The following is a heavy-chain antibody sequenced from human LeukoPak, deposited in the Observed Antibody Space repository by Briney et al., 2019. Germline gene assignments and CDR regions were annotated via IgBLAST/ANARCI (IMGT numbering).Heavy chain of an antibody. D-gene: IGHD2-21*02. Sequence: GRSLRLSCAASGFTFSNYAMHWVRQAPGKGLEWVAVISYDGSNKYYADSVKGRFTISRDNSKNTLYLQMNSVRAEDTAVYYCGRDGGDYYATAYYFDYWGQGTLVTVSS. CDR1: GFTFSNYA. J-gene: IGHJ4*02. CDR2: ISYDGSNK. CDR3: GRDGGDYYATAYYFDY. V-gene: IGHV3-30*04.